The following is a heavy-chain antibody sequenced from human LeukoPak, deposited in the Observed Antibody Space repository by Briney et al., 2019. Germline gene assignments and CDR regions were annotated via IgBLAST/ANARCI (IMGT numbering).Heavy chain of an antibody. CDR3: AREAYYYDSSGYYGGIDY. J-gene: IGHJ4*02. CDR1: GFTASSNY. D-gene: IGHD3-22*01. V-gene: IGHV3-66*01. Sequence: GGSLRLSCAASGFTASSNYMSWVRQAPGKGLEWVSVIYSGGSTYYADSVKGRFTISRDNSKNTLYLQMNSLRAEDTAVYYCAREAYYYDSSGYYGGIDYWGQGTLVTVSS. CDR2: IYSGGST.